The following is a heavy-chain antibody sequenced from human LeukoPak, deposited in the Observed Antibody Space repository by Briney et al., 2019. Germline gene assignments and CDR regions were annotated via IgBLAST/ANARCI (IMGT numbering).Heavy chain of an antibody. D-gene: IGHD6-13*01. CDR2: INHSGST. CDR1: GGSFSGYY. CDR3: ARESSWYHHFDY. V-gene: IGHV4-34*01. J-gene: IGHJ4*02. Sequence: PETLSLTCAVYGGSFSGYYWSWIRQPPGKGLEWIGEINHSGSTNYNPSLKSRVTISVDTSKNQFSLKLSSVTAADTAVYYCARESSWYHHFDYWGQGTLVTVSS.